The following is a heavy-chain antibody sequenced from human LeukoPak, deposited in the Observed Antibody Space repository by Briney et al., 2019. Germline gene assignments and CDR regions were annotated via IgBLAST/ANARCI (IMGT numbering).Heavy chain of an antibody. CDR1: GFTFSSYA. CDR3: ARDRVYGSGRKMSRKDY. V-gene: IGHV3-30-3*01. CDR2: ISYDGSNK. Sequence: GGSLRLSCAASGFTFSSYAMHWVRQAPGKGLEWVAVISYDGSNKYYADSVKGRFTISRDNSKNTLYLQMNSLRAEDTAVYYCARDRVYGSGRKMSRKDYWGGGALVSVSS. J-gene: IGHJ4*02. D-gene: IGHD3-10*01.